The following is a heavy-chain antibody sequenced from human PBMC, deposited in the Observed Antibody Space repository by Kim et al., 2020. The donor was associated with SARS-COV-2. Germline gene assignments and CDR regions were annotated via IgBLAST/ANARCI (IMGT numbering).Heavy chain of an antibody. V-gene: IGHV3-11*01. J-gene: IGHJ6*01. D-gene: IGHD2-2*02. CDR1: GFTFSDYY. CDR3: ARRADVVVPCAIWSGYY. Sequence: GGSLRLSCAASGFTFSDYYMSWIRQAPGKGLEWVSDISGSGTTIYYTDSVKGLSTISRDNAKNSLDLQMNILRAENTADYYCARRADVVVPCAIWSGYY. CDR2: ISGSGTTI.